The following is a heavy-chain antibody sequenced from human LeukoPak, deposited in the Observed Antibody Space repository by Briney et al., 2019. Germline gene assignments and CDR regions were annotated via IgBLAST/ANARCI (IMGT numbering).Heavy chain of an antibody. CDR1: GFTFSNYG. D-gene: IGHD1-26*01. J-gene: IGHJ4*02. V-gene: IGHV3-30*18. CDR3: AKERYGGIYVGGNFAY. Sequence: GGSLRLSCAASGFTFSNYGMHWVRQAPGKGLEWVAVISYDGSNKYYVDSVRGRFTISRDDSKNTLYLQMHSLRAEDTAVYYCAKERYGGIYVGGNFAYWGQGTQATVSS. CDR2: ISYDGSNK.